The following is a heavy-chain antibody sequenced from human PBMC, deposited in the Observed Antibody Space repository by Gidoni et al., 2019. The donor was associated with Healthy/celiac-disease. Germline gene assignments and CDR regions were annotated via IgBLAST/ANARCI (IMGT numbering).Heavy chain of an antibody. D-gene: IGHD1-20*01. CDR2: IYYSGST. CDR1: GGSISSSSYY. Sequence: QLQLQESGPGLVKPSETLSLTCTVSGGSISSSSYYWGWIRQPPGKGLEWIGSIYYSGSTYYNPSLKSRVTISVDTSKNQFSLKLSSVTAADTAVYYCARGYNDVGNAFDIWGQGTMVTVSS. J-gene: IGHJ3*02. CDR3: ARGYNDVGNAFDI. V-gene: IGHV4-39*01.